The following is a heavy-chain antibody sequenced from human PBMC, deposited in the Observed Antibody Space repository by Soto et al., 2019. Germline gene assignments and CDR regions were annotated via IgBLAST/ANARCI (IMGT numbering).Heavy chain of an antibody. J-gene: IGHJ5*02. D-gene: IGHD6-19*01. V-gene: IGHV1-18*04. CDR3: ARVVGGIPVAGSWNWFDP. CDR1: GYTFTIYA. Sequence: GASVKVSCKASGYTFTIYALSWVRHAPGQGLEWMGWISTYNGNTNYAQNLQGRVTMTTDISTNTAYMELRSLRSDDTAVYYCARVVGGIPVAGSWNWFDPWGQGTLVTVSS. CDR2: ISTYNGNT.